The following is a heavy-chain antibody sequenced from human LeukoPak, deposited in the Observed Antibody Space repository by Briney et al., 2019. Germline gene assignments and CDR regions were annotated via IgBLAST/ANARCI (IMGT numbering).Heavy chain of an antibody. V-gene: IGHV1-2*02. CDR3: ARPVRYTWIYDAFDI. D-gene: IGHD1-7*01. Sequence: ASVRVSCKASGYTFTGYYIHWVRQAPGHGLEWMGWINPTSGGTNYAQKFQGRVTMTTDTSISTAYMDLSSLRPDDTAVYYCARPVRYTWIYDAFDIWGQGTRSPSLQ. CDR1: GYTFTGYY. CDR2: INPTSGGT. J-gene: IGHJ3*02.